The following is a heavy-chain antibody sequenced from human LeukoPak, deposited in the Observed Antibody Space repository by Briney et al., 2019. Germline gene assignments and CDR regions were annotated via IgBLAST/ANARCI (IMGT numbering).Heavy chain of an antibody. V-gene: IGHV4-31*03. CDR3: ARVLLGDYRRFDY. CDR2: IYYSGST. CDR1: GGSISSGGYY. J-gene: IGHJ4*02. Sequence: SETLSLTCTVSGGSISSGGYYWSWIRQHPGKGLEWIGYIYYSGSTYYNPSLKSRVTISVDTSKNQFSLKLSSVTAADTAVYYCARVLLGDYRRFDYWGQGTLVTVSS. D-gene: IGHD4-17*01.